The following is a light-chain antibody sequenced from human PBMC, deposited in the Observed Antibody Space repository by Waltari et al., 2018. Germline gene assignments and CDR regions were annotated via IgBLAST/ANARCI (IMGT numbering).Light chain of an antibody. CDR2: EVS. V-gene: IGLV2-23*02. CDR1: SSDIGRYDL. CDR3: CSYAGNSIYV. J-gene: IGLJ1*01. Sequence: QSALTQPASVSGSPGQSITISCPGTSSDIGRYDLVSWYQHHPGKAPKLMIFEVSQRPSGVSNRFSGSKSGNTASLTISGLQAEDEAYYHCCSYAGNSIYVFGTGTKVTVL.